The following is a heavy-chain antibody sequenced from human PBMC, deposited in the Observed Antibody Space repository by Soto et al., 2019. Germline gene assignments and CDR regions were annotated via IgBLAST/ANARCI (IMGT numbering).Heavy chain of an antibody. J-gene: IGHJ4*02. Sequence: QLQLQESGPGLVKPSENLSLTCTVSGGSISSNSYYWGWIRQPPGKGLEWIGSIYYSGSTYYNPSLKSRVTISVDTSKNQFSLKLISVTAADTAVYYCARRGSSSWYGYWGQGTLVTVSS. CDR1: GGSISSNSYY. V-gene: IGHV4-39*01. D-gene: IGHD6-13*01. CDR2: IYYSGST. CDR3: ARRGSSSWYGY.